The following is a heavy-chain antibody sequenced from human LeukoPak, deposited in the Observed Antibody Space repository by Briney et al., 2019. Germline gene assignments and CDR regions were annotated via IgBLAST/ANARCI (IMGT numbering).Heavy chain of an antibody. J-gene: IGHJ4*02. CDR3: ARRSQHYYDSRANDY. Sequence: GESLKISCKASGYSFTNYWIGWVRQMPGKGLEWMAIIYPDDSDTRYSPSFQGQVTISADKSINTAYLRWGSVKASDTAMYYCARRSQHYYDSRANDYWGQGTLVTVSS. V-gene: IGHV5-51*01. D-gene: IGHD3-22*01. CDR2: IYPDDSDT. CDR1: GYSFTNYW.